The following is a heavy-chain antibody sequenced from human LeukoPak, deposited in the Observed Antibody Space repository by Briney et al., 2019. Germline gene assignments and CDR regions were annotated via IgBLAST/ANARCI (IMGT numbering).Heavy chain of an antibody. V-gene: IGHV1-2*04. CDR1: GYTFTCYY. CDR3: AREGRYRLDRSFDY. D-gene: IGHD3/OR15-3a*01. Sequence: ASVKVSCKASGYTFTCYYMHWVRQAPGQGLEWMGWINPNSGGTNYAQKFQGWATMTRDTSISTAYMELSRLRSDDTAVYYCAREGRYRLDRSFDYWGQGTLVTVSS. J-gene: IGHJ4*02. CDR2: INPNSGGT.